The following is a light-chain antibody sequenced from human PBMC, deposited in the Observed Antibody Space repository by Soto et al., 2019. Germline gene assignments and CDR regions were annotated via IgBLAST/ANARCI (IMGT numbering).Light chain of an antibody. Sequence: DIQMTQSPSPLSASLGDRFIITCRASQSISSWLAWYQQKPGKAPKLLIYKASSLESGVPSRFSGSGSGTEFTLTISSLQPDDFATYYCQQYKSFGQGTKVDIK. V-gene: IGKV1-5*03. CDR1: QSISSW. J-gene: IGKJ1*01. CDR3: QQYKS. CDR2: KAS.